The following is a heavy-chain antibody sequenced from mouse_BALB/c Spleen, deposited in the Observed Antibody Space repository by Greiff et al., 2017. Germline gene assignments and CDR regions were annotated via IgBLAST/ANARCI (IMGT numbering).Heavy chain of an antibody. CDR2: ISSGSSTI. CDR1: GFTFSSFG. Sequence: VMLVESGGGLVQPGGSRKLSCAASGFTFSSFGMHWVRQAPEKGLEWVAYISSGSSTIYYADTVKGRFTISRDNPKNTLFLQMTSLRSEDTAMYYCARGFAYWGQGTLVTVSA. CDR3: ARGFAY. J-gene: IGHJ3*01. V-gene: IGHV5-17*02.